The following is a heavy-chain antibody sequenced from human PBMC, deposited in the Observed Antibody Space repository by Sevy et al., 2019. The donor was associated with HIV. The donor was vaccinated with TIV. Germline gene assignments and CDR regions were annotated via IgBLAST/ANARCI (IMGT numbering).Heavy chain of an antibody. CDR2: IYYSGST. J-gene: IGHJ6*02. Sequence: SETLSLTCTVSGGSISSGDYYWSWIRQPPGKGLEWIGYIYYSGSTYYNPSLKSRVTISVDTSKNQFSLKLSSVTAADTAVYYCARTGIVPASNYYYYYGMDVWGQGTTVTVCS. CDR1: GGSISSGDYY. D-gene: IGHD2-2*01. CDR3: ARTGIVPASNYYYYYGMDV. V-gene: IGHV4-30-4*01.